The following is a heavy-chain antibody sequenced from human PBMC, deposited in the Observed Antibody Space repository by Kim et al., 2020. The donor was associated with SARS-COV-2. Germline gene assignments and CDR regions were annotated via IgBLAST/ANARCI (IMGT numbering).Heavy chain of an antibody. J-gene: IGHJ4*02. Sequence: KYYVDSVKGRFTISRDNAKNSLYLQMNSLRAEDTAVYYCAREGIAVAIDYWGQGTLVTVSS. D-gene: IGHD6-19*01. V-gene: IGHV3-7*01. CDR2: K. CDR3: AREGIAVAIDY.